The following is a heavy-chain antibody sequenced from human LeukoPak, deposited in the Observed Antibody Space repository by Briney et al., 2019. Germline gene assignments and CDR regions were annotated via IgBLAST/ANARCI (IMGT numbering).Heavy chain of an antibody. J-gene: IGHJ4*02. CDR3: ARDPTNWIDY. CDR2: MNPNSGAT. V-gene: IGHV1-2*02. Sequence: ASVKVSCKASGYSFTSYYMHWVRQAPGQGLEWMGWMNPNSGATNYAQKFQGRVTMTRDTSSSTAYMELRRLTSDDTAVYYCARDPTNWIDYWGQGTLVTVSS. CDR1: GYSFTSYY. D-gene: IGHD3-3*01.